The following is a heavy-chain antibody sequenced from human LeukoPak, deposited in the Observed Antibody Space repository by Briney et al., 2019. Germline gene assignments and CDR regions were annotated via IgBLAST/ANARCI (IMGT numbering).Heavy chain of an antibody. V-gene: IGHV1-58*01. J-gene: IGHJ6*02. D-gene: IGHD2-21*01. CDR1: GFTFRTSA. CDR2: IVVGSGNT. CDR3: ARSRGGESQYYYGMDV. Sequence: SVKVSCKASGFTFRTSAVQWVRQARGQRLEWIGWIVVGSGNTNYAHKFQERVTISRGMSTSTAYMELSSLRSEDTAVYYCARSRGGESQYYYGMDVWGQGTTVTVSS.